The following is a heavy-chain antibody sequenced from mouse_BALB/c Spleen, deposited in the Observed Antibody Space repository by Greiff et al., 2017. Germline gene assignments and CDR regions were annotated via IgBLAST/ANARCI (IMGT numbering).Heavy chain of an antibody. CDR2: ISSGGGST. J-gene: IGHJ4*01. V-gene: IGHV5-12-1*01. Sequence: EVKVVESGGGLVKPGGSLKLSCAASGFAFSSYDMSWVRQTPEKRLEWVAYISSGGGSTYYPDTVKGRFTISRDNAKNTLYLQMSSLKSEDTAMYYCARQRTTPYAMDYWGQGTSVTVSS. CDR1: GFAFSSYD. CDR3: ARQRTTPYAMDY. D-gene: IGHD1-1*01.